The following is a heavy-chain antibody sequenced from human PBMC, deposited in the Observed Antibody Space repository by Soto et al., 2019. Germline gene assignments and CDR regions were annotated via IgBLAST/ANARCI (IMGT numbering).Heavy chain of an antibody. V-gene: IGHV4-59*01. CDR3: ARDPSYSGFDP. CDR1: GGSINSYY. D-gene: IGHD1-26*01. CDR2: IYYTGST. Sequence: SETLSLTCTVSGGSINSYYWSWIRQPPGKGLERIGQIYYTGSTNYNPSLKSRVTISVDTSKNQFSLKLSSVTAADTAFYYCARDPSYSGFDPWGQGTLVTVSS. J-gene: IGHJ5*02.